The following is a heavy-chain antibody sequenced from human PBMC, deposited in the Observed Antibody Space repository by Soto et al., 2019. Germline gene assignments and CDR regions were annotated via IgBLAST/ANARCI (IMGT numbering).Heavy chain of an antibody. CDR2: IIPRFGKPA. J-gene: IGHJ4*02. Sequence: QVQLVQSGAEVKKPGSSVKVSCKASGDSFSTFAFSWVRQAPGQGLEWIGAIIPRFGKPANYAQKFQDRVTITADKSTTTVYMEVRSLRSEDTAVYYCARSRFLDYWGQGTPVTVSS. CDR1: GDSFSTFA. D-gene: IGHD3-3*01. V-gene: IGHV1-69*06. CDR3: ARSRFLDY.